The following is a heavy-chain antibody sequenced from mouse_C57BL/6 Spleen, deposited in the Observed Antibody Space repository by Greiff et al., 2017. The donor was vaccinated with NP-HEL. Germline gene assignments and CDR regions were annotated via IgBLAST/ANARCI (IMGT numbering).Heavy chain of an antibody. D-gene: IGHD2-10*01. CDR3: ARTSYFWMDD. CDR2: ISNGGGST. V-gene: IGHV5-12*01. Sequence: EVNLVESGGGLVQPGGSLKLSCAASGFTFSDYYMYWVRQTPEKRLEWVAYISNGGGSTYYPDTVKGRFTISRDNAKNTLYLQMSRLKSEDTAMDYCARTSYFWMDDWGQGTSGTVSS. J-gene: IGHJ4*01. CDR1: GFTFSDYY.